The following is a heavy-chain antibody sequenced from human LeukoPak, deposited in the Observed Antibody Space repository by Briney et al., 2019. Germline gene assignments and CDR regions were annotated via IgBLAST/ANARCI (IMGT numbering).Heavy chain of an antibody. CDR2: IYYSGST. D-gene: IGHD4-23*01. CDR1: GGSISSYY. J-gene: IGHJ4*02. V-gene: IGHV4-59*01. CDR3: ARDPLYGGRRFDY. Sequence: SETLSLTCTVSGGSISSYYWSWIRQPPGKGLEWIGYIYYSGSTNYNPSLKSRVTISVDTSKNQFSLKLSSVTAADTAVYYCARDPLYGGRRFDYWGQGTLVTVSS.